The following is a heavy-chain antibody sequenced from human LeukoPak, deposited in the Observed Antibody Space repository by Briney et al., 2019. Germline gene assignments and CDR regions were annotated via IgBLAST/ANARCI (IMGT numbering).Heavy chain of an antibody. V-gene: IGHV1-8*01. CDR3: ARAIPFRYLLGGDYYERSSHGFDI. J-gene: IGHJ3*02. CDR1: GYTFTRHD. Sequence: ASVKVSCKAPGYTFTRHDVNWVRQATGQGLEWMGWINPNSKNTGYAQKFQGRVTLATDTSTSTAYMELSSLDSEDTAVYYCARAIPFRYLLGGDYYERSSHGFDIWGQGTMITVSS. CDR2: INPNSKNT. D-gene: IGHD2-21*02.